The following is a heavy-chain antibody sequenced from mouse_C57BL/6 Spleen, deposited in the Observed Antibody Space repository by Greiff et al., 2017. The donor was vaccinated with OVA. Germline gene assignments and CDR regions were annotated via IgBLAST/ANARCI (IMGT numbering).Heavy chain of an antibody. CDR2: IDPSDSYT. J-gene: IGHJ2*01. Sequence: QVQLQQPGAELVKPGASVKLSCKASGYTFTSYWMQWVKQRPGQGLEWIGEIDPSDSYTNSNQKFKGKATLTVDTSSSTAYMQLSSLTSEDSAVYYCARSDYGSSRDPYFDYWGQGTTLTVSS. V-gene: IGHV1-50*01. CDR1: GYTFTSYW. D-gene: IGHD1-1*01. CDR3: ARSDYGSSRDPYFDY.